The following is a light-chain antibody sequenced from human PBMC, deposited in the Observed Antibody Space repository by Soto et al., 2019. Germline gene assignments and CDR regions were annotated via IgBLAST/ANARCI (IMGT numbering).Light chain of an antibody. CDR3: QQYNNWPPWT. CDR1: QSVSSY. V-gene: IGKV3-15*01. Sequence: EIALTKSPATLSVSPGARAAISCLASQSVSSYLAWYQQKPGQAPRLLIYGASTRATGIPARFSGSGSGTEFTLTISSLQSEDFAVYYCQQYNNWPPWTFGQGTKVDIK. CDR2: GAS. J-gene: IGKJ1*01.